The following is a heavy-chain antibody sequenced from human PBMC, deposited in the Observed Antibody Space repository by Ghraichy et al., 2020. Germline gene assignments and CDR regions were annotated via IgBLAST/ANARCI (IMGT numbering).Heavy chain of an antibody. CDR2: IRYDGRNI. CDR1: GLTFSSYG. J-gene: IGHJ3*02. CDR3: AKERGCVNAACYDKAFDI. Sequence: GGSLRLSCVASGLTFSSYGMHRVRLPPGKGPDWMAYIRYDGRNIVNADSGKGRFTISRDNSNNTLFLQMSSLRADDSGIYYCAKERGCVNAACYDKAFDIWGQGTEVTVS. V-gene: IGHV3-30*02. D-gene: IGHD2-8*01.